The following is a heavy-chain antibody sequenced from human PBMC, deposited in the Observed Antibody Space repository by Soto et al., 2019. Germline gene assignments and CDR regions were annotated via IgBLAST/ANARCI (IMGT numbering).Heavy chain of an antibody. CDR3: GRVPRVAYYANGVDV. Sequence: EVQLVESGGGLVQPGGSLRLSCAASGFNFNTYGMYWVRQAPGKGLEWVATIDTDGSRKNYVDSVKGRFILSRDNSKNSLHLQMNSLRADDTGVYYCGRVPRVAYYANGVDVWGQGTKVTVSS. V-gene: IGHV3-7*03. CDR2: IDTDGSRK. J-gene: IGHJ6*02. CDR1: GFNFNTYG. D-gene: IGHD3-22*01.